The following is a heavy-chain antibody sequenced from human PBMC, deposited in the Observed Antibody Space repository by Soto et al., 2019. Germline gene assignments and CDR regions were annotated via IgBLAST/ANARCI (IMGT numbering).Heavy chain of an antibody. CDR1: GVSISGYY. V-gene: IGHV4-59*08. D-gene: IGHD2-15*01. CDR3: ARHKRECSGDTCYSWFDP. CDR2: IYDSGT. J-gene: IGHJ5*02. Sequence: QVQLQVSGPGLVKPSETLSLTCSVSGVSISGYYWSWIRQPPGKGLEWIGYIYDSGTNYNPSHKSRVTISIDTSTNQISLKLSSVTAADTAVYYCARHKRECSGDTCYSWFDPWGQGTLVTVS.